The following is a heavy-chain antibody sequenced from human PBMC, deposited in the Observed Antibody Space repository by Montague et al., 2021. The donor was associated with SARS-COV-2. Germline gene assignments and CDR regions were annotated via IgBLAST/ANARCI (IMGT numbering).Heavy chain of an antibody. CDR2: ISYSGRT. CDR3: ASSYYYGSGTYVYNYYMDV. Sequence: SETLSLTCTVSGGSVSSSPYYWGWIRQPPGRGLEWVGSISYSGRTYFRPSLKSRLTISVDSSENQFSLRLSSVTAAHTAVYYCASSYYYGSGTYVYNYYMDVWGKGTTVTVSS. V-gene: IGHV4-39*01. CDR1: GGSVSSSPYY. J-gene: IGHJ6*03. D-gene: IGHD3-10*01.